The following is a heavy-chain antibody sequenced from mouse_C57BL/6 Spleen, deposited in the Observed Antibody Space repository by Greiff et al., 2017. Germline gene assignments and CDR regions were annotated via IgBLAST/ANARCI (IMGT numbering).Heavy chain of an antibody. Sequence: VQLQQSGPVLVKPGASVKMSCKASGYTFTDYYMNWVKQSHGKSLEWIGVINPYNGGTSYNQKFKGKATLTVDKSSSTAYMELNSLTSEDSAVYYCARRYYYGSSSVYFDDWCQGTTLTVSS. CDR3: ARRYYYGSSSVYFDD. D-gene: IGHD1-1*01. CDR2: INPYNGGT. J-gene: IGHJ2*01. CDR1: GYTFTDYY. V-gene: IGHV1-19*01.